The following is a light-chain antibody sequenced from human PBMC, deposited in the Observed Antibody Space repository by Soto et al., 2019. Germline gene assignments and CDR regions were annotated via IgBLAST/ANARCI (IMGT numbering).Light chain of an antibody. CDR2: KAS. J-gene: IGKJ1*01. CDR3: QQYNSYPWT. V-gene: IGKV1-5*03. Sequence: LQMTQTTTTLSASVGDRVTITCRASQSISSWLAWYQQKPGKAPKLLIYKASSLESGVPSRFSGSGSGTEFTLTISSLQPDDFATYYCQQYNSYPWTFGQGTKVDIK. CDR1: QSISSW.